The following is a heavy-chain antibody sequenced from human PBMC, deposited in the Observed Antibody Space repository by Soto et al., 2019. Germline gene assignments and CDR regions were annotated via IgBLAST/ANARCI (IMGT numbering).Heavy chain of an antibody. CDR1: GGSISSYY. D-gene: IGHD5-18*01. Sequence: SDTLSLTCTVSGGSISSYYLSWIREPPGKGLEWIGYIYYSGSTNYNPSLKSRVTISVDTSKNQFSLKLSSVTAADTAVYYCARDNGYSYGYTLDHWGQGTLVTVS. CDR2: IYYSGST. CDR3: ARDNGYSYGYTLDH. J-gene: IGHJ4*02. V-gene: IGHV4-59*01.